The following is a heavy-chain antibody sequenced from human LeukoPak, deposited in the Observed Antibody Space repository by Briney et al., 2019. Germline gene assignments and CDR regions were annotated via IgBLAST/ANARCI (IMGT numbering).Heavy chain of an antibody. D-gene: IGHD2-15*01. CDR3: ARDGFVRVVRYYMDV. Sequence: ASVKVSCKASGYTFTSYGISWVRQAPGQGLEWMGWISAYNGNTNYAQKLQGRVTMTTDASTSTAYMELRSLRSDDTAVYYCARDGFVRVVRYYMDVWGKGTTVTVSS. V-gene: IGHV1-18*01. J-gene: IGHJ6*03. CDR2: ISAYNGNT. CDR1: GYTFTSYG.